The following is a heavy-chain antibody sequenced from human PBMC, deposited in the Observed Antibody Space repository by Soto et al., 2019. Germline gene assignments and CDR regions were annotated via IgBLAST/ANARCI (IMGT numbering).Heavy chain of an antibody. J-gene: IGHJ3*02. D-gene: IGHD3-3*01. V-gene: IGHV4-4*07. Sequence: SETLSLTCTVSGGSISSYYWSWIRQRAGKGLEWIGRIYTSGSTNYNPSLKSRVTMSVDTSKNQFSLKLSSVTAADAAVYYCARESHPPYYDFWSGYYDPDAFDIWGQGTMVTVSS. CDR3: ARESHPPYYDFWSGYYDPDAFDI. CDR1: GGSISSYY. CDR2: IYTSGST.